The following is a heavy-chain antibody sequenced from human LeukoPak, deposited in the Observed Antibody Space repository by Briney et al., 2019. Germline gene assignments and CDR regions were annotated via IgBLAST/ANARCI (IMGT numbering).Heavy chain of an antibody. D-gene: IGHD2-2*01. Sequence: GASVKVSCKVSGYTLTELSMHWVRQAPGKGLEWMGGFDPEDGETIYAQKFQGRVTMTEDTSTDTAYMELSRLRSEDTAVYYCATDLFRLGYCSSTSCYGGYWGQGTLVTVSS. V-gene: IGHV1-24*01. CDR2: FDPEDGET. CDR1: GYTLTELS. J-gene: IGHJ4*02. CDR3: ATDLFRLGYCSSTSCYGGY.